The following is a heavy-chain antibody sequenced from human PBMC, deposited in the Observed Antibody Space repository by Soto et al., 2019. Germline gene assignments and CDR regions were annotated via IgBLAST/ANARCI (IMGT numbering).Heavy chain of an antibody. V-gene: IGHV3-49*04. J-gene: IGHJ4*02. CDR2: IRSKAYGGTT. Sequence: GGSLRLSCTASGFTFGDYAMSWVRQTPGKGLEWVGFIRSKAYGGTTEYAASVKGRFTISRDDSKSIAYLQMNSLKTEDTAVYYCTRENAGATTGYWGQGTLVTVSS. D-gene: IGHD1-26*01. CDR3: TRENAGATTGY. CDR1: GFTFGDYA.